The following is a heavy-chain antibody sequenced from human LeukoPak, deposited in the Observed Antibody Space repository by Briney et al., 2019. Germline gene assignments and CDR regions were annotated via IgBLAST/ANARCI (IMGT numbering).Heavy chain of an antibody. CDR1: GFTVSSNY. V-gene: IGHV3-66*01. D-gene: IGHD3-10*01. Sequence: GGSLRLSCAASGFTVSSNYMSWVRQAPGKGLEWVSVIYSGGSTYYADSVKGRFTISRDNSKNTLYLQMNSLRAEDTAVYYCARRVMGITMVRGVILGKYDAFDIWGQGTMVTVSS. CDR3: ARRVMGITMVRGVILGKYDAFDI. CDR2: IYSGGST. J-gene: IGHJ3*02.